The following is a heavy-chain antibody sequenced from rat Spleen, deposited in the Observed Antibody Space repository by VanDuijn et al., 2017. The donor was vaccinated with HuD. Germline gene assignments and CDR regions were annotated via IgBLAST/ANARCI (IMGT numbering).Heavy chain of an antibody. V-gene: IGHV5-62*01. J-gene: IGHJ2*01. CDR1: GFTFSSYG. Sequence: VQLVESGGGLVQPGRSLKLSCSASGFTFSSYGMHWIPQAPGKGLDWVAYISSSSGTVYADAVKGRFTISRDNAKNTLYLQLNSLKSEDTAIYYCARATEGMGPFDYWGQGVMVTVSS. CDR3: ARATEGMGPFDY. CDR2: ISSSSGT. D-gene: IGHD1-11*01.